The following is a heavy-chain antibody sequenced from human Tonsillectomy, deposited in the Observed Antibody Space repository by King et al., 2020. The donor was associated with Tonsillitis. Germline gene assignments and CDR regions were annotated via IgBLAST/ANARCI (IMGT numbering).Heavy chain of an antibody. CDR1: GGSINSSSYY. J-gene: IGHJ4*02. Sequence: QLQESGPGLVKPSETLSLTCTVSGGSINSSSYYWGWIRQPAGKGLEWIGSISYSEDAYYNPSLKSRVTISIDTSKIQFSLKLGSVTAADTAVYYCGGAAPGDVDYWGRGTLVTVSS. CDR3: GGAAPGDVDY. D-gene: IGHD2-8*02. V-gene: IGHV4-39*07. CDR2: ISYSEDA.